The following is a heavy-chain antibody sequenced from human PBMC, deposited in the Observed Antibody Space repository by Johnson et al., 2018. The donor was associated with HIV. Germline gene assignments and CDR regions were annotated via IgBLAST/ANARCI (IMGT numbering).Heavy chain of an antibody. CDR3: TAIAVRLLMGAFDI. V-gene: IGHV3-15*01. CDR2: IKSKTDGGTT. CDR1: GFTFSNAW. J-gene: IGHJ3*02. Sequence: MLLVESGGGLVKPGGSLRLSCAASGFTFSNAWMSWVRQAPGKGLEWVGRIKSKTDGGTTDYAAPVKGRFTISRDDSKNTLYLQMNSLKTEDTAVYYGTAIAVRLLMGAFDIWGQGTMVTVSS. D-gene: IGHD6-6*01.